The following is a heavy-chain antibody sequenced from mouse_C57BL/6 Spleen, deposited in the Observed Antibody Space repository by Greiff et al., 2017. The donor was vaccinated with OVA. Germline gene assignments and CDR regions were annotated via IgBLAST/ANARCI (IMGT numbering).Heavy chain of an antibody. CDR2: IDSSDSET. J-gene: IGHJ1*03. CDR3: AREGNHWYFDV. Sequence: QVQLQQPGAELVRPGSSVKLSCKASGYTFTSYWMPWVKQRPIQGLEWIGNIDSSDSETHSHQKFTDQATLTVDKSSSTAYMQLSSLTSEDAAVYYCAREGNHWYFDVWGTGTTVTVSS. V-gene: IGHV1-52*01. CDR1: GYTFTSYW.